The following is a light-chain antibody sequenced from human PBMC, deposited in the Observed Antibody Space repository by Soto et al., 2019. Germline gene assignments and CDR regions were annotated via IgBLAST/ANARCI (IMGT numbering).Light chain of an antibody. CDR1: QSVSSN. Sequence: EIVMTQSPATLSVSRGERATLSCRASQSVSSNLAWYQQKPGQAPRLLIYGASTGATGVPARFSGSGSGTEFTLTISSLQSEDFAVYYCQQYNNWPQTFGQGTKV. CDR3: QQYNNWPQT. CDR2: GAS. J-gene: IGKJ1*01. V-gene: IGKV3-15*01.